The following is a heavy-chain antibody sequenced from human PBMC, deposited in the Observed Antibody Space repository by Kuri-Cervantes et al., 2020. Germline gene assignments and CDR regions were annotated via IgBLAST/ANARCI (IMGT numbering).Heavy chain of an antibody. J-gene: IGHJ4*02. V-gene: IGHV4-59*04. CDR2: ISYSEVT. Sequence: SETLSLTCTVSGGSISSYYWSWIRQPPGKGLEWIGSISYSEVTYYNVSLETRVTISMDTSKNQFSLNLRSVTATDTAIYYCARQWGYYDSNWGQGTLVTVSS. CDR1: GGSISSYY. D-gene: IGHD3-3*01. CDR3: ARQWGYYDSN.